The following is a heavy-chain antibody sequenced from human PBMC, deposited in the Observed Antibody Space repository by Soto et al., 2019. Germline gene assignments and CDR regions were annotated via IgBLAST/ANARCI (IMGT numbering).Heavy chain of an antibody. J-gene: IGHJ4*02. CDR2: IYYSGTT. D-gene: IGHD2-2*01. Sequence: QVQLQESGPGLVKSSQTLSLTCSVSGGSVSRGGYYWSWIRQVPGKGLEWIGYIYYSGTTNYNPSLKSRITMSIDTSKNQFSLNLTSVTAADTAVYYCGRSHCGDTTCYAGVNYWGQGARVTVSS. CDR1: GGSVSRGGYY. CDR3: GRSHCGDTTCYAGVNY. V-gene: IGHV4-31*03.